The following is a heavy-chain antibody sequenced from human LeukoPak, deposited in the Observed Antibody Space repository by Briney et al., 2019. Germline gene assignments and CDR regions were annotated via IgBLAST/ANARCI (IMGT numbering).Heavy chain of an antibody. CDR2: INPNSGST. Sequence: GASVKVSCKASGYTFTGYYMHWVRQAPGQGLEWMGWINPNSGSTNYAQTFQGRVTMTRDTAISTAYMELSRLSSDDTAVYYCARDRYYGSRSYSVDYWGQGTLVTVSS. D-gene: IGHD3-10*01. CDR1: GYTFTGYY. J-gene: IGHJ4*02. V-gene: IGHV1-2*02. CDR3: ARDRYYGSRSYSVDY.